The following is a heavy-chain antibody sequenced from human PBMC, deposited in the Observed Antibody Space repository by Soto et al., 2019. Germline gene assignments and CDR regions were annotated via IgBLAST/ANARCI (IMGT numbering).Heavy chain of an antibody. Sequence: SQTLSLTCVISGDSVSSNSAAWNWIRQSPSRGLEWLGRTYYRSKWYSNYAVSVKSRITINPDTSKNQFSLQLNSVTPENTAVYYCARIHSSSSSDMDVWGQGTTVTVSS. D-gene: IGHD6-6*01. V-gene: IGHV6-1*01. J-gene: IGHJ6*02. CDR2: TYYRSKWYS. CDR3: ARIHSSSSSDMDV. CDR1: GDSVSSNSAA.